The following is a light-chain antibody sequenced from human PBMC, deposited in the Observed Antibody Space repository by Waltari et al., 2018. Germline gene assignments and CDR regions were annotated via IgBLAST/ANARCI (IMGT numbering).Light chain of an antibody. CDR2: EVS. CDR1: RSDIGDYNF. Sequence: QSALTQPPSASGSPGQSVTISCTGTRSDIGDYNFVSWYQQHPGKAPKLMIYEVSKRPSGVPDRFSGSKSGYTASLTVSGLQAEDEAEYYCSSYGGRNNLIFGGGTKLTVL. V-gene: IGLV2-8*01. J-gene: IGLJ2*01. CDR3: SSYGGRNNLI.